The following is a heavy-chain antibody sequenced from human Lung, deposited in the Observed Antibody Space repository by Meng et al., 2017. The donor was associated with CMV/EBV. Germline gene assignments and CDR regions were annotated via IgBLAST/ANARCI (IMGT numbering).Heavy chain of an antibody. D-gene: IGHD2-2*01. J-gene: IGHJ4*02. Sequence: SVXVSXKASGGTFSSYAISWVRQAPGQGLEWMGGIIPILGIANYAQKFQGRVTITADKSTSTAYMELSSLRSEDTAVYYCARGTGYCSSTSCWGPDDPSYYFDYWXQGTXVTVSS. CDR3: ARGTGYCSSTSCWGPDDPSYYFDY. V-gene: IGHV1-69*10. CDR1: GGTFSSYA. CDR2: IIPILGIA.